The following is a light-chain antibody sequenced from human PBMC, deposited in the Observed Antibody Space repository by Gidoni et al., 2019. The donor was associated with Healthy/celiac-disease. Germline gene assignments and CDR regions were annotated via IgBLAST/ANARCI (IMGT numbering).Light chain of an antibody. CDR3: QQYGSSPRT. Sequence: CRASQSVSSSYLAWIQQTPGQAPRLLIYGASSRATGIPERFSGSGSGTDFTLTISRLEPEDFAVYYCQQYGSSPRTFXQXTKVEIK. V-gene: IGKV3-20*01. J-gene: IGKJ1*01. CDR2: GAS. CDR1: QSVSSSY.